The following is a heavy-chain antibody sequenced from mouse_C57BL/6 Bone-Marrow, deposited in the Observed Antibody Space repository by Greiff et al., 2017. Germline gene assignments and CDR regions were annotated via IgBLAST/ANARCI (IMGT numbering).Heavy chain of an antibody. V-gene: IGHV1-15*01. CDR2: IDPETGGT. CDR1: GYTFTDYE. Sequence: QVQLQQSGAELVRPGASVTLSCKASGYTFTDYEMHWVKQTPVHGLEWIGAIDPETGGTAYNQKFKGKAILTADKSSSTAYMGLRSLTSADSAVYSCTKGFRLYYWGQGTTLTVSS. J-gene: IGHJ2*01. CDR3: TKGFRLYY.